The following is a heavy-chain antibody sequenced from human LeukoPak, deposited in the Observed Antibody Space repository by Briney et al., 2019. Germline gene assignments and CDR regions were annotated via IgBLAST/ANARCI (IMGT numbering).Heavy chain of an antibody. CDR3: ARGDFGIVGAPDY. V-gene: IGHV4-59*01. Sequence: SETLSLTCNVSGGSISSDYWTWIRQPPGKGLEWIGNIYYSGSTNYNPSLKSRVTISVDTSKNQFSLKLSFVAAADTAVYYCARGDFGIVGAPDYWGQGTLVTVSS. D-gene: IGHD1-26*01. CDR1: GGSISSDY. CDR2: IYYSGST. J-gene: IGHJ4*02.